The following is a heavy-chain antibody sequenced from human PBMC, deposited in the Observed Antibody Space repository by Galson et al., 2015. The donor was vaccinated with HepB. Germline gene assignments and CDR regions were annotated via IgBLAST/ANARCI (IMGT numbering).Heavy chain of an antibody. J-gene: IGHJ4*02. Sequence: SVKVSCKVFGYSLTDLSMHWVRQAPRKGVEWMGGFDPEDGETIYPQKFQDRVTLTEDTSTDTAYMELSRLTSEDTALYFWATYFPFWSGYYYDYWGQGTLVTVSS. CDR3: ATYFPFWSGYYYDY. V-gene: IGHV1-24*01. CDR2: FDPEDGET. CDR1: GYSLTDLS. D-gene: IGHD3-3*01.